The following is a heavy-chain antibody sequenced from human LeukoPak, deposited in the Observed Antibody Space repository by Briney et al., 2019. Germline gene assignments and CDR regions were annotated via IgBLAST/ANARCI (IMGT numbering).Heavy chain of an antibody. J-gene: IGHJ4*02. D-gene: IGHD6-13*01. CDR1: AYTFTVYY. CDR2: INPNSGGT. V-gene: IGHV1-2*02. Sequence: ASVKVSFKASAYTFTVYYMHWVRQAPGQGLEWMGWINPNSGGTNYAQKFQGRVTMTRDTSISTAYMELSRLRSDDTAVYYCAREYSSSWSYYFDYWGQGTLVTVSS. CDR3: AREYSSSWSYYFDY.